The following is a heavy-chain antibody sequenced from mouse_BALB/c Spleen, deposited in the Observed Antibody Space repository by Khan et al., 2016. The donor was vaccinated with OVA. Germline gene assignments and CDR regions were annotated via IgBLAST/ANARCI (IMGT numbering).Heavy chain of an antibody. D-gene: IGHD1-3*01. CDR1: GFSLTSYG. CDR3: ARLEDI. V-gene: IGHV2-9*02. Sequence: QVQLKESGPGLVAPSQSLSITCTVSGFSLTSYGVHWVRQPPGKGLVWLGVIWAGGSTNYNSALMSRLSISKDNSKSQVFLKMNSLQTYDTAMYYCARLEDIWGQGTTLTVSS. CDR2: IWAGGST. J-gene: IGHJ2*01.